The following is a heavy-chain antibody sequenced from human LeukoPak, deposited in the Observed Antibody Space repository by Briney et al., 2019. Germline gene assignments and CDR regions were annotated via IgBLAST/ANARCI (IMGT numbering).Heavy chain of an antibody. Sequence: PGGSLRLSCAASGFTFSSYGMHWVRQAPGKGLEWVAVISYDGSNKYYADSVKGRFTISRGNSKNTLYLQMNSLRAEDTAVYYCAKDEGPGSGSYYYYGMDVWGQGTTVTVSS. V-gene: IGHV3-30*18. CDR1: GFTFSSYG. CDR3: AKDEGPGSGSYYYYGMDV. J-gene: IGHJ6*02. CDR2: ISYDGSNK. D-gene: IGHD1-26*01.